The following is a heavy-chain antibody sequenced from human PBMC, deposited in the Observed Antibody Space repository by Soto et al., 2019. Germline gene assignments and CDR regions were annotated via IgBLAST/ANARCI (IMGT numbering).Heavy chain of an antibody. V-gene: IGHV3-48*02. Sequence: PGGSLRLSCAASGFTFSSYSMNWVRQAPGKGLEWVSYISSSSSTIYYADSVKGRFTISRDNAKNSLYLQMNSLRDEDTAVYYCARVLTSPMIVEWLLPARNYGMDVWGQGTTVTVAS. J-gene: IGHJ6*02. D-gene: IGHD3-22*01. CDR2: ISSSSSTI. CDR3: ARVLTSPMIVEWLLPARNYGMDV. CDR1: GFTFSSYS.